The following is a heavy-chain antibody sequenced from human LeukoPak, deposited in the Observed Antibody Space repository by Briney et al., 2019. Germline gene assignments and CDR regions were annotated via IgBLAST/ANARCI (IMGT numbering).Heavy chain of an antibody. CDR2: IYYSGST. V-gene: IGHV4-59*01. CDR3: ARGNVYFWGMDV. CDR1: GGSISSYY. Sequence: PSETLSLTCTVSGGSISSYYWSWIRQPPGKGLEWIGYIYYSGSTNYNPSLKSRVTISVDTSKNQFSLKLSSVTAADTAVYYCARGNVYFWGMDVWGQGTTVTVSS. J-gene: IGHJ6*02. D-gene: IGHD3-16*01.